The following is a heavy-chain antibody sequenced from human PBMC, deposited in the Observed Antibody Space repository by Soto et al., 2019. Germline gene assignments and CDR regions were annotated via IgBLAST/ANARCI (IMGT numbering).Heavy chain of an antibody. J-gene: IGHJ6*02. V-gene: IGHV4-39*01. CDR2: IYYSGST. D-gene: IGHD3-3*01. Sequence: SETLSLTCTVSGGSISSSSYYWGWIRQPPGKGLEWIGSIYYSGSTYYNPSLKSRVTISVDTSKNQFSLKLSSVTAADTAVYYCARSYYDFWSGSTLYYYGMDVWGQGTKVTVYS. CDR3: ARSYYDFWSGSTLYYYGMDV. CDR1: GGSISSSSYY.